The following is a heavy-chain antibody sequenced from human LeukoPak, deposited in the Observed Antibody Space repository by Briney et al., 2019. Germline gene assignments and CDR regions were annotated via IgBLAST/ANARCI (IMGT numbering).Heavy chain of an antibody. J-gene: IGHJ6*02. Sequence: GGSLRLSCAASGFTVSSNFMSWVRQTPGKGLEWVSIIYSNGNGYYAASVEGRFTISRDNSKNTMYLQMNSLRAEDTAVYYCARPLRFNNNMDVWGQGTTVTVSS. CDR2: IYSNGNG. CDR1: GFTVSSNF. CDR3: ARPLRFNNNMDV. V-gene: IGHV3-53*01. D-gene: IGHD3-3*01.